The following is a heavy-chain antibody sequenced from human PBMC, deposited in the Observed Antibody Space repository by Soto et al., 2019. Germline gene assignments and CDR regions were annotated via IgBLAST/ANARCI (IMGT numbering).Heavy chain of an antibody. CDR2: IYYSGST. Sequence: QVQLQESGPGLVKPSETLSLTCTVSGGSISSYYWSWIRQPPGKGLEWIGYIYYSGSTNYNPSLKSRGTISVDTSKNQFSLKLSSVTAADTAVYYCARDRTYYDSSGYYYEEFDYWGQGTLVTVSS. J-gene: IGHJ4*02. D-gene: IGHD3-22*01. CDR3: ARDRTYYDSSGYYYEEFDY. CDR1: GGSISSYY. V-gene: IGHV4-59*01.